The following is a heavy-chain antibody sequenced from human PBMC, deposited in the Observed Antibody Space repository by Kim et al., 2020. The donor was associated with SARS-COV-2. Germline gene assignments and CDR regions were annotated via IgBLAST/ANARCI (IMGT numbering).Heavy chain of an antibody. V-gene: IGHV3-64*01. CDR2: ISSNGGST. J-gene: IGHJ4*02. D-gene: IGHD3-10*01. Sequence: GGSLRLSCAASGFTFSSYAMHWVRQAPGKGLEYVSAISSNGGSTYYANSVKGRFTISRDNSKNTLYLQMGSLRAEDMAVYYCAREGVSGSYYGIWGQGTL. CDR3: AREGVSGSYYGI. CDR1: GFTFSSYA.